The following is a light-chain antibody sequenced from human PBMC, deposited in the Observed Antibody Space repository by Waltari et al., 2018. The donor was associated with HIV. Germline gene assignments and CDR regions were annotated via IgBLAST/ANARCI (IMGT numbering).Light chain of an antibody. Sequence: DIVVTQSPDSLAVPLGERATIKCKSSQSLLYSSTNKNYLAWYQQKPGQPPKLLLYWASTRESGVPDRFSGSGSGTDFTLTIDSLRAEDVAVYYCQQYYSTQYSFDQGTKLEIK. J-gene: IGKJ2*03. V-gene: IGKV4-1*01. CDR2: WAS. CDR1: QSLLYSSTNKNY. CDR3: QQYYSTQYS.